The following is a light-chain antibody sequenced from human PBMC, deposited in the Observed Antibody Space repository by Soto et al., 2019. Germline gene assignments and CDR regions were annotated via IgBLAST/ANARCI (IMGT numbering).Light chain of an antibody. CDR3: QQYGRSPMFT. CDR2: GAS. J-gene: IGKJ2*01. CDR1: QSVSSNY. Sequence: EIVLTQSPGTLSLSPGERATLSCRASQSVSSNYLAWYQQKPGQAPRLLIYGASRGAAGIPDRFIGSGSGTDITLTINRLEPADFAVYFCQQYGRSPMFTFGQGTKLEIK. V-gene: IGKV3-20*01.